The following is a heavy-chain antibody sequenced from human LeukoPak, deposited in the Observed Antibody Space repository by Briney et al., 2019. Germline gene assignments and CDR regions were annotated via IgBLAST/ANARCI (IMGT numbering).Heavy chain of an antibody. V-gene: IGHV1-69*04. CDR3: ARDAYSSSPWYYFDY. J-gene: IGHJ4*02. CDR1: GGTFSSYT. D-gene: IGHD6-6*01. CDR2: IIPILGIA. Sequence: GASVKVSCKASGGTFSSYTISWVRQAPGQGLEWMGRIIPILGIANYAQKFQGRVTITADKSTSTAYMELSSLRSEDAAVYYCARDAYSSSPWYYFDYWGQGTLVTVPS.